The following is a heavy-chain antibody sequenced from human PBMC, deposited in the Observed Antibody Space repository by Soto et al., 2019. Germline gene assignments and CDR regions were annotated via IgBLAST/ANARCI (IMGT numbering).Heavy chain of an antibody. CDR1: GFTFSSYA. D-gene: IGHD6-13*01. CDR3: AKGVGYSSSWEDYYYYGMDV. Sequence: GGSLRLSCAASGFTFSSYAMSWVRQAPGKGLEWVSAISGSGGSTYYADSVKGRFTISRDNSKNTLYLQMNSLRAEDTAVYYCAKGVGYSSSWEDYYYYGMDVWGQGTTVTVSS. V-gene: IGHV3-23*01. CDR2: ISGSGGST. J-gene: IGHJ6*02.